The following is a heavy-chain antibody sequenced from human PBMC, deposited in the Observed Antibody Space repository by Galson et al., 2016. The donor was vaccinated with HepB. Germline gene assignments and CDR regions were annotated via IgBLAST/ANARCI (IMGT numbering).Heavy chain of an antibody. V-gene: IGHV1-69*13. J-gene: IGHJ6*02. CDR1: GGTFSSSA. CDR2: IIPIFAIT. Sequence: SVKVSCKASGGTFSSSAISWVRQAPGQGLEWMGGIIPIFAITNYAQKFQGRVTITADESTSTAYMELSSLRSEDTAVYYCAREKSFYDTSGYSPSYYDYGLDVWGQGTTVTVSS. D-gene: IGHD3-22*01. CDR3: AREKSFYDTSGYSPSYYDYGLDV.